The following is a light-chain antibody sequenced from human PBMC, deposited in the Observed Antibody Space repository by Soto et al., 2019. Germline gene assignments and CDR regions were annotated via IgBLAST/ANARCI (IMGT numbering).Light chain of an antibody. J-gene: IGKJ1*01. CDR1: QSVLYSSNNKNY. V-gene: IGKV4-1*01. CDR2: WAS. CDR3: QQYYSTPRT. Sequence: DIVMTQSPDSLAVSLGERATINCKSSQSVLYSSNNKNYVAWYQQKLGQPPKLLIYWASSRESGVPDRFSGSGSGTDFTLTISSLQAEDVAVYYCQQYYSTPRTVGQGTKVDSK.